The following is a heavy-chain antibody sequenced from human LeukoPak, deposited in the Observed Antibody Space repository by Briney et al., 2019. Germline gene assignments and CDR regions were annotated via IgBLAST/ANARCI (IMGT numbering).Heavy chain of an antibody. V-gene: IGHV3-48*01. D-gene: IGHD3-22*01. J-gene: IGHJ3*02. Sequence: PGGSLRLSCAASGFTFSSYAMHWVRQAPGKGLEWVSYISSSSSTIYYADSVKGRFTISRDNAKNSLYLQMNSLRAEDTAVYYCARDETTMIVPDAFDIWGQGTMVTVSS. CDR1: GFTFSSYA. CDR3: ARDETTMIVPDAFDI. CDR2: ISSSSSTI.